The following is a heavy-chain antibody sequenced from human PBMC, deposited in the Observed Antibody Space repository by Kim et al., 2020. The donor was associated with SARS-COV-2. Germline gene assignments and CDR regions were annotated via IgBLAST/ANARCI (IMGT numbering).Heavy chain of an antibody. V-gene: IGHV3-30*02. CDR3: AKDLGSGYYYGAFDI. J-gene: IGHJ3*02. D-gene: IGHD3-22*01. Sequence: DSVKGRFTIPRDKSKNTLYLQMNSLRAEDTAVYYCAKDLGSGYYYGAFDIWGQGTMVTVSS.